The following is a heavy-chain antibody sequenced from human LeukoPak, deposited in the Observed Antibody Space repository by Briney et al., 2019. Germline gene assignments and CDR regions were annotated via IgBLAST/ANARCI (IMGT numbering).Heavy chain of an antibody. Sequence: GGSLRLSCAASGFTFSSYAMSWVRQAPGKGLEWVSAISGSGGSTYYADSVKGRFTISRDNSKNTLYLQMNSLRAEDTAVYYCAKDQLYSNCDSSGYYWDYWGQGTLVTVSS. CDR3: AKDQLYSNCDSSGYYWDY. D-gene: IGHD3-22*01. CDR2: ISGSGGST. V-gene: IGHV3-23*01. J-gene: IGHJ4*02. CDR1: GFTFSSYA.